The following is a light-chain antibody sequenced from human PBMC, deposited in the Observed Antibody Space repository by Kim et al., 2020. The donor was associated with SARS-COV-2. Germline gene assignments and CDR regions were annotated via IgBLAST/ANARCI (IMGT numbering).Light chain of an antibody. V-gene: IGKV3-20*01. CDR3: QQYGNSPLT. CDR2: GAS. J-gene: IGKJ4*01. CDR1: QRVTSSY. Sequence: EIVLTQSPVTLSVSPGEGVTLSCRASQRVTSSYLAWYQQKPGQAPRLLINGASNRVTGVPDRFSGSGTGTDFTLRISRLEPEDFAVYYCQQYGNSPLTFGGGTQVDIK.